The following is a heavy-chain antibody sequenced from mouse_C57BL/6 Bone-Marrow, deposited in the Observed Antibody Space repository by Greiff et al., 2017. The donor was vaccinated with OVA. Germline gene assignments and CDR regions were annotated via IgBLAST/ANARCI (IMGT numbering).Heavy chain of an antibody. CDR3: ARPITTVVDYYAMDY. J-gene: IGHJ4*01. Sequence: QVQLKQPGTELVKPGASVKLSCKASGYTFTSYWMHWVKQRPGQGLEWIGNINPSNGGTNYNEKFKSKATLTVDKSSSTAYMQLSSLTSEDSAVYYCARPITTVVDYYAMDYWGQGTSVTVSS. D-gene: IGHD1-1*01. CDR1: GYTFTSYW. V-gene: IGHV1-53*01. CDR2: INPSNGGT.